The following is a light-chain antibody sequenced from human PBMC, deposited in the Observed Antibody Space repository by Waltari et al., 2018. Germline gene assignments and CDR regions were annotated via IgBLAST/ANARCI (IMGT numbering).Light chain of an antibody. Sequence: SYVLTQPSSVSVAPGETASITCGGNNIGSKSVHWYQQKPGQAPVLVIYYDHDRPAGSHERCSGSKAGNTATLPISRVEAGDEAGSGDEADYYCQVGDNSGDRWVFGGGTRLTVL. V-gene: IGLV3-21*04. CDR1: NIGSKS. CDR2: YDH. CDR3: QVGDNSGDRWV. J-gene: IGLJ3*02.